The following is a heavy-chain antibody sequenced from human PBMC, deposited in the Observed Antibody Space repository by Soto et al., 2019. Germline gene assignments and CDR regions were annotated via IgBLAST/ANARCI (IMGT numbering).Heavy chain of an antibody. CDR1: GYTFTGYY. V-gene: IGHV1-2*02. J-gene: IGHJ6*02. D-gene: IGHD6-6*01. CDR2: INPNSGGT. CDR3: ARDWGGAARPGGSMDV. Sequence: ASVKVSCKASGYTFTGYYMHWVRQAPGQGLEWMGWINPNSGGTNYAQKLQGRVTMTTDTSTSTAYMELRSLRSDDTAVYYCARDWGGAARPGGSMDVWGQGTTVTVSS.